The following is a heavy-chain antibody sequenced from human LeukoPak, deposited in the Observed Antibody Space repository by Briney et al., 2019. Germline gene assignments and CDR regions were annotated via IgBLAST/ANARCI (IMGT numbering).Heavy chain of an antibody. CDR2: ISYDGSNK. J-gene: IGHJ4*02. D-gene: IGHD1-26*01. V-gene: IGHV3-30*18. Sequence: GGSLRLSCAASGFTFSSYGMHWVRQAPGKGLEWVAVISYDGSNKYYADSVKGRFTISRDNSKNTLYLQMNSLRAEDTAVYYCAKASWELRFPSSHFDYWGQGTLVTVSS. CDR1: GFTFSSYG. CDR3: AKASWELRFPSSHFDY.